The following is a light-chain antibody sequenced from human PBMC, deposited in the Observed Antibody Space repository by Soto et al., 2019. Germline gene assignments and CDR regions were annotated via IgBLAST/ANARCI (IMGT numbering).Light chain of an antibody. V-gene: IGKV3-11*01. CDR3: QQRSNWPPVT. Sequence: EIVLTQSPATLSLSPGERATLSCRASQSVSSYLAWYQQKAGQAPRLLIYDASNRATGIPARFSGSWSGTDFTLTISSLEPEDFAVYYCQQRSNWPPVTFGQGTKLEIK. CDR1: QSVSSY. J-gene: IGKJ2*01. CDR2: DAS.